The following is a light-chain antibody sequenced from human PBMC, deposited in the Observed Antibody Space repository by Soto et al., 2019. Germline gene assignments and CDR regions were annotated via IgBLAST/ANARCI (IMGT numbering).Light chain of an antibody. J-gene: IGKJ1*01. CDR3: QQRSNWPRT. CDR2: DAS. Sequence: EIVLTQSPATLSLSPGERATLSCRASQSVSSYLAWYQQKPGQAPRLRIYDASNRATGIPARFSGSGSGTDFTLTISSLEPEDFAVYYCQQRSNWPRTFGQGTKVDIK. CDR1: QSVSSY. V-gene: IGKV3-11*01.